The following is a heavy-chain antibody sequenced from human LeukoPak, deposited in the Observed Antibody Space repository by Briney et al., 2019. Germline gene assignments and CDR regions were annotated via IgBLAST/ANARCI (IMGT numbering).Heavy chain of an antibody. V-gene: IGHV5-51*01. CDR2: IYPGDSDT. CDR1: GYSFTSYW. CDR3: ARHVGYYGSGSYSYYYYYMDV. Sequence: GESLKISCKGSGYSFTSYWIGWVRQLPGKGLEWMGIIYPGDSDTRYSPSFQGQVTISADKSISTAYLQWSSLKASDTAMYYCARHVGYYGSGSYSYYYYYMDVWGKGTTVTVSS. D-gene: IGHD3-10*01. J-gene: IGHJ6*03.